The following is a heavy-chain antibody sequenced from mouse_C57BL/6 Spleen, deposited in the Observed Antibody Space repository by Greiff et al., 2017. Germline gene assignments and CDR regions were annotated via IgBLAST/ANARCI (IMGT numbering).Heavy chain of an antibody. CDR3: VGPTAQATFAY. CDR1: GFSFNTYA. J-gene: IGHJ3*01. CDR2: ISRKSNNYAS. D-gene: IGHD3-2*02. V-gene: IGHV10-1*01. Sequence: EVKVVESGGGLVQPKGSLKLSCAASGFSFNTYAMHWVRQAPGQGLEWVARISRKSNNYASYYAVSVKDRFTISRDDSESVLYLQMNNLKTEDKAMYDCVGPTAQATFAYWGQGTLVTVSA.